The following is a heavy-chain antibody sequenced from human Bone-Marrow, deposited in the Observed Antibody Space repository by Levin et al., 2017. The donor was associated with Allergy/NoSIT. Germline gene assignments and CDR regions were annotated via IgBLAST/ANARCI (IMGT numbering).Heavy chain of an antibody. Sequence: GASVKVSCKTSGYTFTAYYLHWVRQAPGQGLEWMGRINPYSGDTNYAQMFRDRVTMTGDTSISTAHMELNRLTSDDTAVYYCARARLAVHNNGDNSFDPWGPGTLVTVSS. D-gene: IGHD6-19*01. J-gene: IGHJ5*02. CDR1: GYTFTAYY. CDR3: ARARLAVHNNGDNSFDP. V-gene: IGHV1-2*06. CDR2: INPYSGDT.